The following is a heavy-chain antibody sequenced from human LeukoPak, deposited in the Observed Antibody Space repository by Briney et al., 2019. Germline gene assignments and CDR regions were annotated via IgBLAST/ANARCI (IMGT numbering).Heavy chain of an antibody. CDR3: ARNMGVRYCSSNSCTHFDY. J-gene: IGHJ4*02. D-gene: IGHD2-2*01. CDR1: GYTFTSYG. Sequence: GASVKVSCKASGYTFTSYGISWVRQAPGQGLEWMGWISAYNGNTNYAQKLQGRVTMTTDTSTSTAYMELRSLRSDDTAVYYCARNMGVRYCSSNSCTHFDYWGQGTLVTVSS. CDR2: ISAYNGNT. V-gene: IGHV1-18*01.